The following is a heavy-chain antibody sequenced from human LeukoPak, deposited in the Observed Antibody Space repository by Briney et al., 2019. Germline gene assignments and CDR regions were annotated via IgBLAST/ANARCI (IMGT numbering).Heavy chain of an antibody. V-gene: IGHV1-8*01. Sequence: GASVKVSCKASGYTFTSYDINWVRQATGQGLEWMGWMNPNSGNTGYAQKFQGRVTMTRNTSISTAYMELSSLSSEDTAVYYCATATPAAKGVGFDYWGQGTLVTVSS. CDR1: GYTFTSYD. CDR2: MNPNSGNT. D-gene: IGHD2-2*01. CDR3: ATATPAAKGVGFDY. J-gene: IGHJ4*02.